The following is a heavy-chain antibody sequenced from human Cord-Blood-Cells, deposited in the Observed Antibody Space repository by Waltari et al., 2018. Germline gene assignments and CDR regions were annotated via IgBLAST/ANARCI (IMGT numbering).Heavy chain of an antibody. Sequence: QVPLVQSGAEVKKPGASVKVSCKASGYTFTRYDINWVRQATGQGLEWMGWSNPNSGNTSYAQKFQGRVTMSRNTSISTAYMELSSLRSEDTAVYYCARGCYSGYDFDYWGQGTLVTVSS. CDR2: SNPNSGNT. V-gene: IGHV1-8*01. D-gene: IGHD5-12*01. J-gene: IGHJ4*02. CDR1: GYTFTRYD. CDR3: ARGCYSGYDFDY.